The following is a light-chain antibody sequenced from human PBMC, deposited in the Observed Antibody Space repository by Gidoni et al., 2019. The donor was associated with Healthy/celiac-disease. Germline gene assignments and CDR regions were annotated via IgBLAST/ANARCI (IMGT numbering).Light chain of an antibody. CDR1: SSYVGGYNY. J-gene: IGLJ2*01. Sequence: QSALTHPAPVSGSPGQSLTISCTGTSSYVGGYNYASWYHQHPGKAPKLMIYDVSNRPSGVSNRFSGSKSGNTASLTISGLQAEDEADYYCSSYTSSSTLVFGGGTKLTVL. V-gene: IGLV2-14*01. CDR3: SSYTSSSTLV. CDR2: DVS.